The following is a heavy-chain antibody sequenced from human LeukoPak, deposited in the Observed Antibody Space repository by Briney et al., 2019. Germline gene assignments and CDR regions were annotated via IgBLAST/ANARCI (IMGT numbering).Heavy chain of an antibody. CDR2: IKQDGSEQ. V-gene: IGHV3-7*01. CDR1: GFTFSSYW. J-gene: IGHJ5*01. CDR3: AKGYRNHLLILLDS. Sequence: GGSLRLSCAASGFTFSSYWMSWVRQAPGKGLEWVANIKQDGSEQYYVDSVKGRFTISRDNAKNSLYLQMNSLRAADTAVYYCAKGYRNHLLILLDSWGQGTLVTVSS. D-gene: IGHD3-16*01.